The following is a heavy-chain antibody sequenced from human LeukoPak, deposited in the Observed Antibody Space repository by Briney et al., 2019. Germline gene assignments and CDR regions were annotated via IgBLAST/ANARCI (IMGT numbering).Heavy chain of an antibody. D-gene: IGHD3-3*01. Sequence: GGSLRLSCAASGFTFSNYEMKWVRQAPGKGLERVSYISSSGSTIYYADSVKGRFTISRDNAKNSLYLQMNSLRVEDTAVYYCARGSITIFGMVTLWGQGTLVTVSS. CDR3: ARGSITIFGMVTL. CDR2: ISSSGSTI. CDR1: GFTFSNYE. V-gene: IGHV3-48*03. J-gene: IGHJ4*02.